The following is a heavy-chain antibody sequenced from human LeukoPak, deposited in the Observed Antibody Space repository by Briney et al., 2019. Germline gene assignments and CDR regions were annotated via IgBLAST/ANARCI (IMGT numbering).Heavy chain of an antibody. CDR3: ARDSGIAAAQSGGYMDV. Sequence: GASVKVSCKASGYTFTSYGISWVRQAPGQGLEWMGWISAYNGNTNYAQKFQGRVTITTDESTSTAYMELSSLRSEDTAVYYCARDSGIAAAQSGGYMDVWGKGTTVTVSS. D-gene: IGHD6-13*01. CDR2: ISAYNGNT. J-gene: IGHJ6*03. CDR1: GYTFTSYG. V-gene: IGHV1-18*01.